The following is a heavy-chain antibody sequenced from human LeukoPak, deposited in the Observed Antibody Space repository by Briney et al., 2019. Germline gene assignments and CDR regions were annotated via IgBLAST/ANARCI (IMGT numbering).Heavy chain of an antibody. V-gene: IGHV4-39*01. J-gene: IGHJ5*02. D-gene: IGHD3-22*01. CDR1: GGSISSSSYY. Sequence: SEALSLTCPVSGGSISSSSYYSGWIRQPPGKGLEWIGSIYYSGSTYYNPSLKGRVTISVETSKNQFSLKLSSVTAEDTAVYYCARHTMDYYDSSGYLAWGQGTLVTVSS. CDR2: IYYSGST. CDR3: ARHTMDYYDSSGYLA.